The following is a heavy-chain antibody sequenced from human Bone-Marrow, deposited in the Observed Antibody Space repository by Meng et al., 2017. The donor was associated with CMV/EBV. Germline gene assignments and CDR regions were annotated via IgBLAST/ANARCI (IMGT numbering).Heavy chain of an antibody. D-gene: IGHD5-18*01. Sequence: GGSLKISCAASGFTVSSNYMSWVRQAPGKGLEWVSVIYSGGSTYYADSVKGRFTISRDNSKNTLYLQMNSLRAEDTAVYYCARVGQLRYADYWGQGTLVTVSS. CDR2: IYSGGST. CDR3: ARVGQLRYADY. J-gene: IGHJ4*02. CDR1: GFTVSSNY. V-gene: IGHV3-53*01.